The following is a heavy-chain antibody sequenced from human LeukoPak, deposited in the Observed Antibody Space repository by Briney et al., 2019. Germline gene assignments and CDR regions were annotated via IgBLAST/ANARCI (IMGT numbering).Heavy chain of an antibody. CDR3: ERVDAMGREVINWFDP. J-gene: IGHJ5*02. CDR2: ISGYNGNT. CDR1: GYIFSTYG. D-gene: IGHD3-10*01. Sequence: ASVKVSCKASGYIFSTYGISWVRQAPGPGLERMGWISGYNGNTNYAQKLQGRVTMTTDTSTSTAYMDVRSLRSDDTALYYCERVDAMGREVINWFDPWGQGTLVTVSS. V-gene: IGHV1-18*01.